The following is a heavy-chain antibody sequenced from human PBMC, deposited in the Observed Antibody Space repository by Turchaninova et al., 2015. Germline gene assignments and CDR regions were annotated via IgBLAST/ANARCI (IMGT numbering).Heavy chain of an antibody. CDR1: GYTFNHYA. Sequence: QVQLVQSGSELEKPGASVTVSCKASGYTFNHYAINWVRQAPGPGLEWLGWINTNPRKPTYAKGSTGRFVLSWETSVRTAYLLISSLKAEDTALYYCAREFGYYGSGSYYKSFDYWGQGTLVTVSS. D-gene: IGHD3-10*01. CDR3: AREFGYYGSGSYYKSFDY. V-gene: IGHV7-4-1*02. CDR2: INTNPRKP. J-gene: IGHJ4*02.